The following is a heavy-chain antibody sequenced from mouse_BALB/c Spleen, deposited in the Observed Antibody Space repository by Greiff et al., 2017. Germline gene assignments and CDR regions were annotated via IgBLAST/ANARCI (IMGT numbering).Heavy chain of an antibody. CDR2: IWSDGST. CDR3: ARHGSSYYAMDY. V-gene: IGHV2-6-2*01. D-gene: IGHD1-1*01. Sequence: VKLVESGPDLVAPSQSLSITCTVSGFSLTSYGVHWVRQPPGKGLEWLVVIWSDGSTTYNSALKSRLSISKDNSKSQVFLKMNSLQTDDTAMYYCARHGSSYYAMDYWGQGTSVTVSS. J-gene: IGHJ4*01. CDR1: GFSLTSYG.